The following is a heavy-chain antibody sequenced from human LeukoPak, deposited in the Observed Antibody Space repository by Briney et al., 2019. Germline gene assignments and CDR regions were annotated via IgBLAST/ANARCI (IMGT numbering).Heavy chain of an antibody. CDR3: ARMGATPYYFDY. CDR2: IRQDGSEK. CDR1: GFTFSSYW. V-gene: IGHV3-7*01. Sequence: GGSLRLSCAASGFTFSSYWMSWVRQAPGKGLEWVANIRQDGSEKYYVDSVKGRFTISRDNTKNSLYLQMNSLRAEDTAVYYCARMGATPYYFDYWGQGTLVTVSS. J-gene: IGHJ4*02. D-gene: IGHD1-26*01.